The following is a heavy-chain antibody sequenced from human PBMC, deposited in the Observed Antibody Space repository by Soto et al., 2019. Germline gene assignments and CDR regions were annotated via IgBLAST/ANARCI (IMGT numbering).Heavy chain of an antibody. Sequence: EVQLVESGGGLVQPGRSLTVSCAASGLSFRSSWMHWVRQAPGKGLVWVSRISGDGSVTDYADSVRGRFTISRDNGKNTLFLQMTSLRDEDTAVYYCARVRDDWADDWGQGTLVIVSS. CDR1: GLSFRSSW. D-gene: IGHD3-9*01. V-gene: IGHV3-74*01. CDR2: ISGDGSVT. J-gene: IGHJ4*02. CDR3: ARVRDDWADD.